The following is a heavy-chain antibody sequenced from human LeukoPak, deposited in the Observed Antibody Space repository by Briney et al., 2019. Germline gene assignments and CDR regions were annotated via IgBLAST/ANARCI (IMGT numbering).Heavy chain of an antibody. CDR3: ARGGIAVAWGWFDP. CDR1: GGSISSYY. Sequence: SETLSLTCTVSGGSISSYYWSWIRQPPGKGLEWIGYIYYSGSTNYNPSPKSRVTISVDTSKNQFSLKLSSVTAADMAVYYCARGGIAVAWGWFDPWGQGTLVTVSS. D-gene: IGHD6-19*01. V-gene: IGHV4-59*01. CDR2: IYYSGST. J-gene: IGHJ5*02.